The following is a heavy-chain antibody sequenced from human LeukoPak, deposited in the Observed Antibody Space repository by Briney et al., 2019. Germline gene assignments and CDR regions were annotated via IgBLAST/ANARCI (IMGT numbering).Heavy chain of an antibody. CDR3: AKDIDYGDYVVS. Sequence: GGSLRLSCAASGFIFEEYGMTWVRQAPGKGLEWVSAISSSGGTTYYADSVKGRFTISRDNSKNTLYLQMNSLRAEDTAVYYCAKDIDYGDYVVSWGQGTLVTVSS. V-gene: IGHV3-23*01. J-gene: IGHJ4*02. CDR2: ISSSGGTT. D-gene: IGHD4-17*01. CDR1: GFIFEEYG.